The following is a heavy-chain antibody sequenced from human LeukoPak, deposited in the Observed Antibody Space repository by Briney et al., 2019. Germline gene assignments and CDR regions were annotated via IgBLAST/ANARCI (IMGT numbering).Heavy chain of an antibody. CDR2: IVVASGNT. CDR1: GFTFTNSA. Sequence: SVTVSCKASGFTFTNSAMQWVRQARGQRLEWIGWIVVASGNTKYAQKFQERVTITRDMSTSTAYMELSSLSPEDTAVCYCAAAPIEMQLRGFDYWGQGTLVTASS. V-gene: IGHV1-58*02. J-gene: IGHJ4*02. D-gene: IGHD5-24*01. CDR3: AAAPIEMQLRGFDY.